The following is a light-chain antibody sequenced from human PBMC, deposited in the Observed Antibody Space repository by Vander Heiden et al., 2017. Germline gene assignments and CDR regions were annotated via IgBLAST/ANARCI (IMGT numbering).Light chain of an antibody. CDR2: DVS. CDR3: SSYTSSSTLSVV. V-gene: IGLV2-14*01. CDR1: SSDVGGYNY. Sequence: QSALTQPASVSGSPGQSSTISCTGHSSDVGGYNYVSWYQQHPGKAPKLMIYDVSNRPSGVSNRFSGSKSGNTASLTISGLQAEDEADYYCSSYTSSSTLSVVFGGGTKLTVL. J-gene: IGLJ2*01.